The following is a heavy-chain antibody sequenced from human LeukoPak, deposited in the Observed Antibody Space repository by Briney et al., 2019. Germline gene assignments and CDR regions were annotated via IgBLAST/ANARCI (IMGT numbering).Heavy chain of an antibody. J-gene: IGHJ4*02. CDR3: ARERPYDYGDSLDY. D-gene: IGHD4-17*01. Sequence: GGSLRLSCAASGFTFSSYSMNWVRQAPEKGLEWVSSISSSSSYIYYADSVKGRFTISRDNAKNSLYLQMNSLRAEDTAVYYCARERPYDYGDSLDYWGQGTLVTVSS. CDR2: ISSSSSYI. V-gene: IGHV3-21*01. CDR1: GFTFSSYS.